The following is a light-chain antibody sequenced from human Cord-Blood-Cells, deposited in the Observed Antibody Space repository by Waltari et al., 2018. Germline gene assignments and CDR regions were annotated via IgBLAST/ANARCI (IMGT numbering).Light chain of an antibody. Sequence: QSALTQPAYVSGSPGQSITIPCTGTSSDVGSYNLVSWYPQHPGKAPKLMIYEGSKRPSGVSNRFSGSKSGNTASLTISGLQAEDEADYYCCSYAGSSTVFGGGTKLTVL. CDR3: CSYAGSSTV. V-gene: IGLV2-23*01. CDR1: SSDVGSYNL. CDR2: EGS. J-gene: IGLJ3*02.